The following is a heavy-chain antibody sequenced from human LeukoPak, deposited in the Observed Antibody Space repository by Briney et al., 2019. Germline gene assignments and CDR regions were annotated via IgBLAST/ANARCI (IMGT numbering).Heavy chain of an antibody. CDR3: ARALRVIVGATKYYYMDV. CDR1: GYTFTSYY. J-gene: IGHJ6*03. V-gene: IGHV1-46*01. Sequence: ASVKVSCKASGYTFTSYYMHWVRQAPGQGLEWMGIINPSGGSTSYAQKFQGRVTMTRDTSTSTVYMELSSLRSEDTAVYYCARALRVIVGATKYYYMDVWGKGTTVTVSS. CDR2: INPSGGST. D-gene: IGHD1-26*01.